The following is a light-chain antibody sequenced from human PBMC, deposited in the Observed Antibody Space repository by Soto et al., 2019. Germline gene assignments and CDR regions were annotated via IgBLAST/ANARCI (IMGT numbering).Light chain of an antibody. V-gene: IGKV3-11*01. CDR2: DAS. CDR1: QSVSSY. Sequence: IVLTQSPATLSLSPRERATLSCRASQSVSSYLAGNQQKPGQAPRLLIYDASNGASGIPARFSGSGSGTDFTLTISSLGPEDFAVYYCQQRSNPYTFGQGTKLEIK. CDR3: QQRSNPYT. J-gene: IGKJ2*01.